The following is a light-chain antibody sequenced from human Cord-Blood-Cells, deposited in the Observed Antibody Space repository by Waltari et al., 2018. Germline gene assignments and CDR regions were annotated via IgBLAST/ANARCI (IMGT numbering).Light chain of an antibody. CDR1: KLWDKY. CDR2: QDS. Sequence: SYELTQPPSVSVSPAQTASITCSGNKLWDKYACWYQQKPCQSPVLVIYQDSKRPSGIPERFSGSNSGNTATLTISGTQAMDEADYYCQAWDSSSYVFGTGTKVTVL. J-gene: IGLJ1*01. V-gene: IGLV3-1*01. CDR3: QAWDSSSYV.